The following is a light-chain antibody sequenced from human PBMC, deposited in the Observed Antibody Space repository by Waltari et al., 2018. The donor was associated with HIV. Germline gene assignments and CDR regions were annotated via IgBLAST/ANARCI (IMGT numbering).Light chain of an antibody. Sequence: QSVLTQPPSASGTPGQRVTISCSGSSSNIGSTYVYWYQHFPGRPPKRLIYRNNQRPAGVPDRFSGSKSGTSASLAISGLRYEDEADYYCAAWDDSLSGRVFGGGTKLTVL. CDR2: RNN. V-gene: IGLV1-47*01. CDR3: AAWDDSLSGRV. J-gene: IGLJ3*02. CDR1: SSNIGSTY.